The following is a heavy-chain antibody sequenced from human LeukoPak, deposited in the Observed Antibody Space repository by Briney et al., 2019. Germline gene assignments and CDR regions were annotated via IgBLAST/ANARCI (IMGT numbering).Heavy chain of an antibody. CDR3: ARDPTQYTTAWYSDY. D-gene: IGHD2/OR15-2a*01. V-gene: IGHV3-33*01. CDR2: IWYDGSSQ. J-gene: IGHJ4*02. Sequence: GGSLRLSCTASGFSFSAYGMHWVRQAPGEGLEWVAVIWYDGSSQYYADSVKGRFTISRDNSKNTLFLQMNSLRAEDTAVYYCARDPTQYTTAWYSDYWGQGTLVTVSS. CDR1: GFSFSAYG.